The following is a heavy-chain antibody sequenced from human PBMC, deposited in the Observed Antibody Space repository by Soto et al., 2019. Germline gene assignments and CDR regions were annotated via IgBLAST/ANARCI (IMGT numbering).Heavy chain of an antibody. CDR2: IYPGDSDT. CDR3: ARLAYCGGDCYSYYFDY. CDR1: GYSFTSYW. Sequence: GESLKISCKGSGYSFTSYWIGWVRQMPGKGLEWMGIIYPGDSDTRYSPSFQGQVTISADKSISTAYLQWSSLKASDTAMYYCARLAYCGGDCYSYYFDYWGQGTLVTVSS. V-gene: IGHV5-51*01. D-gene: IGHD2-21*02. J-gene: IGHJ4*02.